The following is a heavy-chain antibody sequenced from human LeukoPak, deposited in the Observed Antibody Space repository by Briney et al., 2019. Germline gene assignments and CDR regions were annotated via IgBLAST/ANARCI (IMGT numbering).Heavy chain of an antibody. Sequence: GESLKISCKASGYSFISYWIGWLGQLPGRGLEWLGIIYPGDSDTRYSPSFQGQVTISADKSISTAYLQGSSLKASDTAMYYCARQSTVSTARRYFDYWGQGTLVTVSS. CDR1: GYSFISYW. V-gene: IGHV5-51*01. J-gene: IGHJ4*02. D-gene: IGHD4-17*01. CDR3: ARQSTVSTARRYFDY. CDR2: IYPGDSDT.